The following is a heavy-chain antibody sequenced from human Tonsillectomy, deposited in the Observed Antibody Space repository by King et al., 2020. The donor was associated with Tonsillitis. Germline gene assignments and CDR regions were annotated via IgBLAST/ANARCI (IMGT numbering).Heavy chain of an antibody. CDR3: ARGQFGSSAFDY. D-gene: IGHD6-6*01. CDR2: INHGGST. CDR1: GGSFSGYS. Sequence: VQLQQWGAGLLKPSETLSLTCAVYGGSFSGYSLSWIRQPPGKGLEWIGEINHGGSTNYNPSLQSRVTISLDTSKNQFSLNLRSVTAADTAVYYCARGQFGSSAFDYWGQGTLVTVSS. J-gene: IGHJ4*02. V-gene: IGHV4-34*01.